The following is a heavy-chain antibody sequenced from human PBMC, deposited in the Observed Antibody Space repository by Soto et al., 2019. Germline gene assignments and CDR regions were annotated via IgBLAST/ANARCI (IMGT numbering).Heavy chain of an antibody. J-gene: IGHJ6*03. D-gene: IGHD6-19*01. CDR3: ARIGPYSSGWYDYYYYYMDV. CDR1: GGSISSSSYY. Sequence: SETLSLTXTVSGGSISSSSYYWGWIRQPPGKGLEWIGSIYYSGSTYYNPSLKSRVTISVDTSKNQFSLKLSSVTAADTAVYYCARIGPYSSGWYDYYYYYMDVWGKGTTVTVSS. V-gene: IGHV4-39*01. CDR2: IYYSGST.